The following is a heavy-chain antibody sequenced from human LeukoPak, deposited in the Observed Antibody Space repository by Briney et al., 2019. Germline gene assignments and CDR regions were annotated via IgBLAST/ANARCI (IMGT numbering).Heavy chain of an antibody. CDR3: ARERQDTIVHSGAFDI. Sequence: GRSLRLSCAASGFTFSTYFMHWVRQAPGKGLEWVAVIASDGSHTFYVESVKGRFTISRDNSKNILYLQMNSLRAEDTAVYFCARERQDTIVHSGAFDIWGQGTMVTVSS. V-gene: IGHV3-30-3*01. CDR1: GFTFSTYF. J-gene: IGHJ3*02. CDR2: IASDGSHT. D-gene: IGHD3-10*01.